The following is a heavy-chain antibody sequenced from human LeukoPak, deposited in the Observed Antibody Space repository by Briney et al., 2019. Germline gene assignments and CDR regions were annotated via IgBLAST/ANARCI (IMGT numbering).Heavy chain of an antibody. CDR3: AKTYRGSGDYFAFDI. CDR1: KFTFSNYA. V-gene: IGHV3-23*01. D-gene: IGHD4-17*01. Sequence: GGSLRLSCAASKFTFSNYAMSWVRQAPGKGPDWVSSISDSRGSTYYADSVKGRFTISRDNSQNTLFLQMSGLRAEDTAVYYCAKTYRGSGDYFAFDIWGQGTMVTVSS. J-gene: IGHJ3*02. CDR2: ISDSRGST.